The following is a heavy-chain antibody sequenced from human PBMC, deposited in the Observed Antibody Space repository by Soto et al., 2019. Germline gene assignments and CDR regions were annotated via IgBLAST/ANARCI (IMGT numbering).Heavy chain of an antibody. CDR1: GGTFSSYA. D-gene: IGHD3-10*01. V-gene: IGHV1-69*13. CDR2: IIPIFGTA. J-gene: IGHJ6*02. CDR3: ARKRARFGELSPRVPYYYYYYGMDV. Sequence: GASVKVSCKASGGTFSSYAISWVRQAPGQGLEWMGGIIPIFGTANYAQKFQGRVTITADESTSTAYMELSSLRSEDTAVYYCARKRARFGELSPRVPYYYYYYGMDVWGQGTTVTVSS.